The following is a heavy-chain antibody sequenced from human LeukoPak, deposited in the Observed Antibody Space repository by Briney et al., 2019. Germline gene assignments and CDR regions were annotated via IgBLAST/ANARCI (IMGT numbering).Heavy chain of an antibody. CDR2: ISSNGGST. Sequence: PGGSLRLSCSASGFTFSSYAMHWVRQAPGKGLEYVSAISSNGGSTYYADSVEGRFTISRDNSKNTLYLQMSSLRAEDTAVYYCVKAGYYDSSGYGTHWGQGTLVTVSS. CDR3: VKAGYYDSSGYGTH. CDR1: GFTFSSYA. V-gene: IGHV3-64D*06. J-gene: IGHJ4*02. D-gene: IGHD3-22*01.